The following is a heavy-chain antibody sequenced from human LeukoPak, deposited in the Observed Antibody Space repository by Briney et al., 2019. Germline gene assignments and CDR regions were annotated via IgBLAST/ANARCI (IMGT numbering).Heavy chain of an antibody. Sequence: GGSLRLSCAASGFTFSNYGMHWVRQAPGKVLEWVAVISFDGSNKYYSDSVKGRFTISRDSSKNTLYLQMNSLRAADTAVYYCARLGSLTGYDILTGYYNTPRGYYYYMDVWGKGTTVTVSS. J-gene: IGHJ6*03. CDR3: ARLGSLTGYDILTGYYNTPRGYYYYMDV. V-gene: IGHV3-30*03. CDR1: GFTFSNYG. D-gene: IGHD3-9*01. CDR2: ISFDGSNK.